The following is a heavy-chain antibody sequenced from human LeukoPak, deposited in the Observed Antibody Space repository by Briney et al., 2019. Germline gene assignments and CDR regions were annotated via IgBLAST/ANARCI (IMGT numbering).Heavy chain of an antibody. Sequence: ASVKVSCKASGYTFTGYYMHWVRQAPGQGLEWMGWISAYNGNTNYAQKLQGRVTMTTDTSTSTAYMELRSLRSDDTAVYYCASGALEMATIATFDYWGQGTLVTVSS. CDR2: ISAYNGNT. J-gene: IGHJ4*02. V-gene: IGHV1-18*04. CDR1: GYTFTGYY. D-gene: IGHD5-24*01. CDR3: ASGALEMATIATFDY.